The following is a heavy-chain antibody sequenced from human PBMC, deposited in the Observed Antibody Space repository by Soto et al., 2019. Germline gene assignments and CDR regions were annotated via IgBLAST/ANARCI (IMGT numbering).Heavy chain of an antibody. D-gene: IGHD3-3*01. CDR1: GGSISSGDYY. V-gene: IGHV4-30-4*01. J-gene: IGHJ5*02. CDR3: ARDLRRSNYDFWSGYYTATPGWFDP. CDR2: IYYSGST. Sequence: QVQLQESGPGLVKPSQTLSLTCTVSGGSISSGDYYWSWIRQPPGKGLEWIGYIYYSGSTYYNPSLKSRVTISVDTSKNPFSLKLSSVTAADTAVYYCARDLRRSNYDFWSGYYTATPGWFDPWGQGTLVTVSS.